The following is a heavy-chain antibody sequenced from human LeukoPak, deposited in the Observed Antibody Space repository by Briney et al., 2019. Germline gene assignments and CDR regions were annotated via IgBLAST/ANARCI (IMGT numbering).Heavy chain of an antibody. CDR3: ARGGVAASVRWPGLDY. D-gene: IGHD6-13*01. CDR1: GYTFTSFY. CDR2: INPSGGST. J-gene: IGHJ4*02. Sequence: ASVKVSCKASGYTFTSFYMHWVRQAPGQGLEWMGMINPSGGSTNYAQKFQGRVTMTRDMSTSTFDMELSSLSSEDTAVYYCARGGVAASVRWPGLDYWGQGTLVTVSS. V-gene: IGHV1-46*01.